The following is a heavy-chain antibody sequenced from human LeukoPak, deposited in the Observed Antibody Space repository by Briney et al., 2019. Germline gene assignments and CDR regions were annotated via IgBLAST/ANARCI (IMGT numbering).Heavy chain of an antibody. V-gene: IGHV3-21*01. D-gene: IGHD6-13*01. J-gene: IGHJ4*02. CDR3: ARIYSSTSPHLDY. CDR1: GFTFRSYS. CDR2: ISSSSSYI. Sequence: GGSLRLSCAASGFTFRSYSMNWVRQAPGKGLEWVSSISSSSSYIYYADSVKGRFTISRDNAKNSLYLQMNSLRAEDTAVYYCARIYSSTSPHLDYWGQGTLVTVSS.